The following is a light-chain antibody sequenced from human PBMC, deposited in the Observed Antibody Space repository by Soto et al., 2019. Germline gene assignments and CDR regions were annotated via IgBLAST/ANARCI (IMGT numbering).Light chain of an antibody. CDR2: AAS. CDR3: QQSYSTPP. V-gene: IGKV1-39*01. CDR1: QSISNY. Sequence: DIQMTQSPSSLSASVGDRVTITCRASQSISNYLNWYQQKPGKAPKLLIYAASSLQSGVPSRFSGSGSGTDFTLTISSLQPEDFATYYCQQSYSTPPVGQGTKLEIK. J-gene: IGKJ2*01.